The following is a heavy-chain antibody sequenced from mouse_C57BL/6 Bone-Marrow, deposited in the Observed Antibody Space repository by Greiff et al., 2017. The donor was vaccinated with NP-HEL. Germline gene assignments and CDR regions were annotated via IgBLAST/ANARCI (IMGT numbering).Heavy chain of an antibody. CDR1: GYAFSSYW. D-gene: IGHD1-1*02. V-gene: IGHV1-80*01. CDR3: ARGGGNPFDY. J-gene: IGHJ2*01. CDR2: IYHGDGDN. Sequence: QVQLQQSGAELVKPGASVKISCKASGYAFSSYWMNWVKQRPGKGLEWIGQIYHGDGDNNYNGKLKGKATLTSDKPSNTSYMQLTSLTSENSAVYFSARGGGNPFDYWGQGTTLTVSS.